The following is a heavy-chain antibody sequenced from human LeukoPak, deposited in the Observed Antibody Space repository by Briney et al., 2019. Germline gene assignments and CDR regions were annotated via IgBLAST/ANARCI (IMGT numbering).Heavy chain of an antibody. V-gene: IGHV4-34*01. CDR1: GGSFSGYY. J-gene: IGHJ6*02. CDR2: INHSGST. Sequence: SETLSLTCAVYGGSFSGYYWSWIRQPPGKGLEWIGEINHSGSTNYNPSLKSRVTISVDTSKNQFSLKLSSVTAADTAVYYCARRAYYYGMDVWGQGSTVTVSS. CDR3: ARRAYYYGMDV.